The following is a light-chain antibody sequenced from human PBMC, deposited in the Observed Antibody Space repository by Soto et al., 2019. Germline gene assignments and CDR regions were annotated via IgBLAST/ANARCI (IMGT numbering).Light chain of an antibody. J-gene: IGLJ2*01. CDR2: GNS. Sequence: QSVLTQPPSVSGAPGQRVTISCIGSSSNIGAGYDVHWYQQFPGTAPKLLIYGNSNRPSGVPDRFSGSKSGTSASLAITGLQAEDEADYYCQSYDSSLSVVVFGGGTKLTVL. CDR1: SSNIGAGYD. V-gene: IGLV1-40*01. CDR3: QSYDSSLSVVV.